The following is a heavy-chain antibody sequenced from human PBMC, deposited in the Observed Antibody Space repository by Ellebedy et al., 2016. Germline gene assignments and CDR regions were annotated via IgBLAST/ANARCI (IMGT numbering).Heavy chain of an antibody. CDR1: GSTFSTYS. J-gene: IGHJ2*01. Sequence: GESLKISXAASGSTFSTYSMNWVRQAPGKGLEWVSSISSSSTYIYYADSVKGRFTISRDNAKNSLYLQMNSLRAEDTAVYYCVRDSGLFDLWGRGTLVTVSS. CDR3: VRDSGLFDL. D-gene: IGHD3-10*01. CDR2: ISSSSTYI. V-gene: IGHV3-21*01.